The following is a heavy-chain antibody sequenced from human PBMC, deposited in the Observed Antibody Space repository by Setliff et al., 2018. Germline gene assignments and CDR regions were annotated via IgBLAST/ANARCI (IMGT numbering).Heavy chain of an antibody. V-gene: IGHV4-39*02. CDR2: IYNSGST. CDR3: ARGGSSGWYGGAFDM. CDR1: GGSISSSNYY. J-gene: IGHJ3*02. Sequence: SETLSLTCTVSGGSISSSNYYWGWIRQPPGKGLEWIGNIYNSGSTYYNPSLKSRVTMSVDTSKNHFSLKLTSVTAADTALYCCARGGSSGWYGGAFDMWGQGTMVTVSS. D-gene: IGHD6-19*01.